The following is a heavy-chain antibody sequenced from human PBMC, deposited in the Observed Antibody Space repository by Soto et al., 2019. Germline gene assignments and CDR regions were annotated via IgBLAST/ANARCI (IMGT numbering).Heavy chain of an antibody. D-gene: IGHD2-8*02. J-gene: IGHJ3*02. Sequence: EVQLLESGGGLVQPGGSLRLSCAASGFTFSKYAMSWVRQAPGKGLDWVSGISDSGVTTYSADSVKGRFTISRDNSKNTLYLQMNSLRAADTAVDYCAKGKGTGVTRVGAVDIWGQGTMVTVSS. V-gene: IGHV3-23*01. CDR1: GFTFSKYA. CDR3: AKGKGTGVTRVGAVDI. CDR2: ISDSGVTT.